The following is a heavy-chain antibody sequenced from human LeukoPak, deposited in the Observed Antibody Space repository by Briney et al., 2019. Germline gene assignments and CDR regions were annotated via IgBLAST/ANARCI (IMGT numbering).Heavy chain of an antibody. J-gene: IGHJ4*02. V-gene: IGHV3-66*01. D-gene: IGHD6-19*01. CDR3: ARDATAGYSSG. CDR2: IYSGGST. CDR1: GFTVSGNY. Sequence: PGGSLRLSCAASGFTVSGNYMSWVRQAPGKGLEWVSVIYSGGSTYYADSVKGGFTISRDNSKNTLYLQMNSLRAEDTAVYYCARDATAGYSSGWGQGTLVTVPS.